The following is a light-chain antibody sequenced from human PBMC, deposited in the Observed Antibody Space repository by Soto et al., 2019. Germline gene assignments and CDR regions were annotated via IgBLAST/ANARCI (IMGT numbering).Light chain of an antibody. V-gene: IGLV1-40*01. CDR1: SSNIGTDYD. Sequence: QLVLTQPPSVSGAPGQRVTISCTGSSSNIGTDYDVHWYQQLPGTAPKLLIYGNTNRPSGVPDRFSGSKSGTSASLAITGLQAEDEADYYCQSYDGSLSGSVFGTGTKLTVL. CDR3: QSYDGSLSGSV. CDR2: GNT. J-gene: IGLJ1*01.